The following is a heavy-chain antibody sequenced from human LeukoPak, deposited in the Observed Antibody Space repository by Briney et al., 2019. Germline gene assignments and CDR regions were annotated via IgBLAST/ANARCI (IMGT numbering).Heavy chain of an antibody. Sequence: PGRSLRLSCAASGFTFSSYAMHWVRQAPGKGLEWVAVISYDGSNKYYADSVKGRFTISRDNSKNTLYLQMNSLRAEDTAVYYCACVGQPVGELDYWGQGTLVTVSS. CDR2: ISYDGSNK. D-gene: IGHD1-26*01. V-gene: IGHV3-30-3*01. CDR3: ACVGQPVGELDY. J-gene: IGHJ4*02. CDR1: GFTFSSYA.